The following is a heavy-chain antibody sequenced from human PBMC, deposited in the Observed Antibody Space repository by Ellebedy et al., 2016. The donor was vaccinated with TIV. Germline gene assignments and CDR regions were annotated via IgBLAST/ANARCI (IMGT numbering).Heavy chain of an antibody. CDR1: DFTFSADW. CDR2: VKQDGSEK. V-gene: IGHV3-7*01. CDR3: ALFAKDY. J-gene: IGHJ4*02. D-gene: IGHD2-21*01. Sequence: PGGSLRLSCAVSDFTFSADWMSLLRQAPGKGREWVANVKQDGSEKYYVESVKGRFTISRDNAENSLHLQMDSLRAEDTAVYYCALFAKDYWGQGTLVTVSS.